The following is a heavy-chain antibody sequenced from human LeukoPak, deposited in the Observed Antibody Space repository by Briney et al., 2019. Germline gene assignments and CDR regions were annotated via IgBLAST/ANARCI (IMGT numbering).Heavy chain of an antibody. D-gene: IGHD3-16*02. CDR3: LLQMTYGELSDPDF. Sequence: GGSLRLSCAASGFTVSSNYMSWVRQAPGKGLEWVSSSGTRSGTKYYADSVMGRFTISRDSAMNSVSLQINSLRAEDTAVYYCLLQMTYGELSDPDFRGQGTLVTVSS. J-gene: IGHJ4*02. CDR1: GFTVSSNY. CDR2: SGTRSGTK. V-gene: IGHV3-21*01.